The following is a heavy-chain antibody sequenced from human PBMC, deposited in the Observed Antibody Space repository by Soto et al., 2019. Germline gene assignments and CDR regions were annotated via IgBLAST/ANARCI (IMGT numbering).Heavy chain of an antibody. D-gene: IGHD3-3*01. J-gene: IGHJ4*02. CDR3: ARDGARITVFGVVYYFDF. V-gene: IGHV1-3*01. Sequence: ASVKVCCKACGYTFGSHALHWVRQAPGQRLEWMGWINAGNGNTKYSQNFQGRVAITRDTSASTAYMELRSLRSEDTAVYYCARDGARITVFGVVYYFDFWGQGTLVTVSS. CDR1: GYTFGSHA. CDR2: INAGNGNT.